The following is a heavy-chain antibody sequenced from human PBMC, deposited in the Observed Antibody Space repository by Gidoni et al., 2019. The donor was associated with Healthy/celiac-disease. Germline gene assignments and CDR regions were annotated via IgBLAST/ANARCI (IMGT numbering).Heavy chain of an antibody. J-gene: IGHJ6*02. D-gene: IGHD3-3*01. CDR1: GGSFSGYY. CDR2: INHGVST. V-gene: IGHV4-34*01. Sequence: QVQLQQWGAGLLKPSETLSLTCAVYGGSFSGYYWSWIRQHPGKGLEGIGEINHGVSTTYNPSLKSRVTISVDTSKNQFSLKLSSVTAADTAVYYCARGVGVVILRVYYYYGMDVWGQGTTVTVSS. CDR3: ARGVGVVILRVYYYYGMDV.